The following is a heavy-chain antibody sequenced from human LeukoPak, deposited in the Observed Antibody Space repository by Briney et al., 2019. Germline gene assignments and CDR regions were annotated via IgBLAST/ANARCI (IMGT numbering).Heavy chain of an antibody. CDR3: ARARGITMVRDEYYFDY. Sequence: TSETLSLTCAVYGGSFSGYYWTWIRQPPGKGLEWIGEINHSGSTKYNPSLKSRVTISVDTSKNQFSLKLSSVTAADTAVYYCARARGITMVRDEYYFDYWGQGTLVTVSS. V-gene: IGHV4-34*01. CDR1: GGSFSGYY. J-gene: IGHJ4*02. CDR2: INHSGST. D-gene: IGHD3-10*01.